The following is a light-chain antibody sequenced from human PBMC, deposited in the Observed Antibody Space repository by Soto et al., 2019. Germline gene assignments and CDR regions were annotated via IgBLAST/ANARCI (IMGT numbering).Light chain of an antibody. V-gene: IGKV1-33*01. CDR2: DAS. CDR3: QQYDNVLFTST. Sequence: DLQMTQSPSSLSASVGDRVTITCQASQDMNKYLNWYQQKPGKAPKVLIYDASNSETGVPSRFSGSGSGTDFIFTISSLQPEDFATYYCQQYDNVLFTSTFGQGTKVEMK. CDR1: QDMNKY. J-gene: IGKJ2*01.